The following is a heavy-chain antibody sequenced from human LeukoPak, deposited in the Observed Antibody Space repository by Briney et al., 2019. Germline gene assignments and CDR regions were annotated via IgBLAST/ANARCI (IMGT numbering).Heavy chain of an antibody. CDR3: ARGTGEFDP. Sequence: SETLSLTCAVYGRSFSGYYWSWIRQPPGKGLEWIGEINHSGSTNYNPSLKSRVTISVDTSKNQFSLKLSSVTAADTAVYYCARGTGEFDPWGQGTLVTVSS. J-gene: IGHJ5*02. CDR1: GRSFSGYY. V-gene: IGHV4-34*01. D-gene: IGHD3-10*01. CDR2: INHSGST.